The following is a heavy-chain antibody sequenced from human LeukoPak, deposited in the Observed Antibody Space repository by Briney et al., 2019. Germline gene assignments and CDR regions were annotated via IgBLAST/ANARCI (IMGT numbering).Heavy chain of an antibody. V-gene: IGHV4-30-2*01. CDR2: IYHSGST. CDR3: ARVGRPEITAGDPFDY. Sequence: ASQALSLTCTVSGGSISSGGYYWSWIRQPPGKGLEWIGYIYHSGSTYYNPSLKSRVTISVDRSKNQFSLKLTSVTAADTAVYYCARVGRPEITAGDPFDYWGQGTLVTVSS. D-gene: IGHD6-13*01. J-gene: IGHJ4*02. CDR1: GGSISSGGYY.